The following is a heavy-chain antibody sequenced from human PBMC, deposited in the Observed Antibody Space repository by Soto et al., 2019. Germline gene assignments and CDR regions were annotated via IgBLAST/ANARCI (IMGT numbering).Heavy chain of an antibody. CDR1: GGTFISDA. J-gene: IGHJ4*02. CDR2: VIPMFPKA. V-gene: IGHV1-69*06. Sequence: QVRLVQSEAEVKKAGSSVKVSCKASGGTFISDAVTWVRQAPGQGLEWMGGVIPMFPKANYAQKFQGRVTIAADKATSIVYMELHSLKSEVTDVYYGASCHADSSGPGYLDAWGQGTLVTVTS. D-gene: IGHD3-22*01. CDR3: ASCHADSSGPGYLDA.